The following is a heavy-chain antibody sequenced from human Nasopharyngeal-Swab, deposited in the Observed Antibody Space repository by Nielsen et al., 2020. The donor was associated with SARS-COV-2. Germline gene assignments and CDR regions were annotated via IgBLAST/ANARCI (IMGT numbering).Heavy chain of an antibody. CDR2: INPSGGST. Sequence: ASVKVSCKASGYTFTSYYMHWVRQAPGQGLEWVGIINPSGGSTSYAQKFQGRVTMTRDTSTSTVYMELSSLRSEDTAVYYCARDARIGYCSGGSCHFYYYYYMDVWGKGTTVTVSS. D-gene: IGHD2-15*01. J-gene: IGHJ6*03. V-gene: IGHV1-46*01. CDR1: GYTFTSYY. CDR3: ARDARIGYCSGGSCHFYYYYYMDV.